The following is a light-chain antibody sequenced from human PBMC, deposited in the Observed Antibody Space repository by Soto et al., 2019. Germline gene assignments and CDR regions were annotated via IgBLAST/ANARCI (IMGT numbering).Light chain of an antibody. CDR3: QQRSNWPPEVT. CDR1: HSVTTS. J-gene: IGKJ5*01. CDR2: GAS. V-gene: IGKV3-11*01. Sequence: IVLTQSPGTLSLSPGERVTLSCRASHSVTTSLAWYQHKPGQAPRLLMSGASSRATGIPASFSGSGSGTDFTLTISSLEPEDFAVYYCQQRSNWPPEVTFGQGTRLEIK.